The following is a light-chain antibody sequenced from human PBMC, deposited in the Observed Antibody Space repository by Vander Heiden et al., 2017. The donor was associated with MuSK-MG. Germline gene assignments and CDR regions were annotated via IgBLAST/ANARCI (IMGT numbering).Light chain of an antibody. Sequence: DIQMTQSPSSLSASVGDRVTITCRADQSVGAFLNWYQQRPGTAPILLIYATFVLQSGVPPRFSGGGSGTDFTLTINSLQSEDFATYFCQQSSDTPTFGGGTKVEMK. CDR2: ATF. CDR1: QSVGAF. V-gene: IGKV1-39*01. J-gene: IGKJ4*01. CDR3: QQSSDTPT.